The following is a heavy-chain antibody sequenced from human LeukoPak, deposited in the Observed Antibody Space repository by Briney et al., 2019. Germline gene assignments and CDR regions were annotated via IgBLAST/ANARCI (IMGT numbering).Heavy chain of an antibody. CDR1: GGSISSYY. J-gene: IGHJ2*01. CDR3: ARGRRGSGRSYWYFDL. V-gene: IGHV4-59*01. D-gene: IGHD3-10*01. Sequence: PSETLSLTCTVSGGSISSYYWSWIRQPPGKGLEWIGYIYYSGSTNYNPSLKSRVTISVDTSKNQFSLKLSSVTAADTAVYYCARGRRGSGRSYWYFDLWGRGTLVTVSS. CDR2: IYYSGST.